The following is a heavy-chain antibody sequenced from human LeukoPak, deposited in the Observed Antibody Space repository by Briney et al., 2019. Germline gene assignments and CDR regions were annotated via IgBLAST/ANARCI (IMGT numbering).Heavy chain of an antibody. J-gene: IGHJ4*02. CDR3: ASSSGYQFDY. D-gene: IGHD3-22*01. CDR2: IYYSGST. Sequence: SETLSLTCTVSGGSISSHYWSWIRQPPGKGLEWIGYIYYSGSTNYNPSLKSRVTTSVDTSKNQFSLKLSSVTAADTAVYYCASSSGYQFDYWGQGTLVTVSS. CDR1: GGSISSHY. V-gene: IGHV4-59*11.